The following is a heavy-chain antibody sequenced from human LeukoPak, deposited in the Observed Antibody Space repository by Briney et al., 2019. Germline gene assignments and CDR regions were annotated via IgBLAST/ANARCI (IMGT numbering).Heavy chain of an antibody. CDR2: INPRGGTI. CDR3: ARVGGGYYLGTFDI. CDR1: GYSFTSYY. J-gene: IGHJ3*02. D-gene: IGHD3-22*01. Sequence: ASVKVSCKASGYSFTSYYTHWVRQTPGQGLEWMGLINPRGGTINYAQKFQGRVTMTRDTSTSTVYMELSSLRSEDTAVYYCARVGGGYYLGTFDIWGQGTLVTVSS. V-gene: IGHV1-46*01.